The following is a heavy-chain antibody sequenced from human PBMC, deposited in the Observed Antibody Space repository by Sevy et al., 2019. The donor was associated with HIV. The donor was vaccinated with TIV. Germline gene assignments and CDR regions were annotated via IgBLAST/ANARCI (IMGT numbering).Heavy chain of an antibody. Sequence: GGSLRLSCAASGFTFNSFAISWVRQAPGKGLEWVSGVSGSGDRTYYTDYMKGRFTVARDNSKNTLYLQIANLSVEDTAVYYCAKATSAKATEDHFDYWGQGTLVTVSS. CDR2: VSGSGDRT. CDR3: AKATSAKATEDHFDY. CDR1: GFTFNSFA. D-gene: IGHD5-12*01. V-gene: IGHV3-23*01. J-gene: IGHJ4*02.